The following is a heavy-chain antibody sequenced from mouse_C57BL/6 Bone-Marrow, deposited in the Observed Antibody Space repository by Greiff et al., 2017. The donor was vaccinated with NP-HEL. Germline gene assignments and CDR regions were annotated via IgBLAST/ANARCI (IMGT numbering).Heavy chain of an antibody. CDR1: GYTFTDHT. J-gene: IGHJ1*03. Sequence: VQLQQSDAELVKPGASVKISCKVSGYTFTDHTIHWMKQRPEQGLEWIGYIYPRDGSTKYNEKFKGKATLTADTSSSTAYMQLNSLTSEDSAVYCCASEGGYPSYWYFDVWGTGTTVTVSS. CDR2: IYPRDGST. V-gene: IGHV1-78*01. CDR3: ASEGGYPSYWYFDV. D-gene: IGHD1-1*02.